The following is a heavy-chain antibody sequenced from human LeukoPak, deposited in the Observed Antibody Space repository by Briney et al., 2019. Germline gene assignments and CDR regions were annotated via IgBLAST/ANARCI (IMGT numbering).Heavy chain of an antibody. CDR3: AKVLQYQLPWRDAFDI. D-gene: IGHD2-2*01. Sequence: PGGSLRLSCAASGFTFSSYGMHWVRQAPGKGLEWVAFIRYDGSNKYYADSVKGRFTISRDNSKNALYLQMNSLRAEDTAVYYCAKVLQYQLPWRDAFDIWGQGTMVTVSS. CDR1: GFTFSSYG. V-gene: IGHV3-30*02. CDR2: IRYDGSNK. J-gene: IGHJ3*02.